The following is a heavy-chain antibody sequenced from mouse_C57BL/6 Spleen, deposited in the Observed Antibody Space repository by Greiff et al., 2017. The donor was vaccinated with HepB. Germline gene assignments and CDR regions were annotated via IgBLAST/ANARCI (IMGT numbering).Heavy chain of an antibody. J-gene: IGHJ1*03. D-gene: IGHD2-5*01. CDR3: GSRKNYSNFWYFDV. V-gene: IGHV1-50*01. Sequence: QVQLQQPGAELVKPGASVKLSCKASGYTFTSYWMQWVKQRPGQGLEWIGEIYPSDSYTNYNQKFKGKATLTVDTSSSTAYMQLSSLTSEDSAVYYCGSRKNYSNFWYFDVWGTGTTVTVSS. CDR2: IYPSDSYT. CDR1: GYTFTSYW.